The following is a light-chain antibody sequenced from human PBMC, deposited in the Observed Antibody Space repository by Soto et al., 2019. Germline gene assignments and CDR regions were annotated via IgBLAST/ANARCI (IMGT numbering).Light chain of an antibody. CDR3: QQANSFPLT. CDR2: AAS. Sequence: DTQLTQSPSFLSASVGDRVTIACRASQDVSRSVGWYQQKPGTAPKLLISAASTLNSGVPSRFSGSGSGTDFTLTISSLQPEDFATYYCQQANSFPLTFGGGTKVEIK. CDR1: QDVSRS. V-gene: IGKV1-9*01. J-gene: IGKJ4*01.